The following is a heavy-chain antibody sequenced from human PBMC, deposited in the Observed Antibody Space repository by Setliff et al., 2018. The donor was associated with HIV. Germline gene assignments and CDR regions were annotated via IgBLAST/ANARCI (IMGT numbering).Heavy chain of an antibody. Sequence: SVKVSCKASGDTFSNYPISWLRQAPGQGPEWMGGIIPALGTANYAQRLQGRVTFTADESTNTAFMELSSLRSEDTAVYYCARDAGYSGSAWDSWGQGTLVTVSS. CDR3: ARDAGYSGSAWDS. J-gene: IGHJ4*02. CDR1: GDTFSNYP. D-gene: IGHD1-26*01. V-gene: IGHV1-69*13. CDR2: IIPALGTA.